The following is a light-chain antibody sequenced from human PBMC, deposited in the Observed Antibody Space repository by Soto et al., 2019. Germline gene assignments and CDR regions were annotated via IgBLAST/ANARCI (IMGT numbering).Light chain of an antibody. CDR2: QVT. CDR1: SSDLAIYNY. J-gene: IGLJ1*01. V-gene: IGLV2-14*01. CDR3: SSYTASSNYV. Sequence: QSVLTQPASVSGSPGQSITISCTGTSSDLAIYNYVSWYQQQPGKAPKLMIYQVTNRPSGVSNRSSGSRSGNTASLTISGLQAEDEADYYCSSYTASSNYVFGNGTKLTV.